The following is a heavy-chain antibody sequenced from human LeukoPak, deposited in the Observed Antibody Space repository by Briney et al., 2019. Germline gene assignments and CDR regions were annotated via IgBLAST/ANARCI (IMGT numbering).Heavy chain of an antibody. V-gene: IGHV6-1*01. CDR3: TTNLRFLEWLLYDYYYYYMDV. D-gene: IGHD3-3*01. CDR1: GDSVSSNSAA. J-gene: IGHJ6*03. Sequence: SQTLSLTCAISGDSVSSNSAAWNWIRQSPSRGLEWLGRTYYRSKWYNDYAGSVKIRITINPDTSKNQVSLQLNSVTPEDTAVYYCTTNLRFLEWLLYDYYYYYMDVWGKGTTVTVSS. CDR2: TYYRSKWYN.